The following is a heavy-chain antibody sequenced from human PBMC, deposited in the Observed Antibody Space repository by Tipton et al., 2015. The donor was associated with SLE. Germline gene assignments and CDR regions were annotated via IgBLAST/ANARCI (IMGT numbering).Heavy chain of an antibody. CDR2: INSDGSST. V-gene: IGHV3-74*01. D-gene: IGHD2-15*01. J-gene: IGHJ4*02. CDR1: GFSFSSSW. CDR3: ARNTGASASDQ. Sequence: SLRLSCAASGFSFSSSWMHWVRQVPGEGLVWVSCINSDGSSTYYTDSVRGRLTISRDNAKNTLYLQMNSLRVEDTAVYYCARNTGASASDQWGQGTLVIVST.